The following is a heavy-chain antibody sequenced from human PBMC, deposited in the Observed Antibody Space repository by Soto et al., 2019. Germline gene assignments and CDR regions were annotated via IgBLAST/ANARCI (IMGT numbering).Heavy chain of an antibody. CDR1: GGSISSYY. CDR3: ASLSPIRAFDY. V-gene: IGHV4-59*08. CDR2: IYYSGST. J-gene: IGHJ4*02. Sequence: QVPLQESGPGLVKPSETLSLTCTVSGGSISSYYWSWIRQPPGKGLEWIGYIYYSGSTNYNPSLKSRVTISVDTSKNQFSLKLSSVTAADTAVYYCASLSPIRAFDYWGQGTLVTVSS.